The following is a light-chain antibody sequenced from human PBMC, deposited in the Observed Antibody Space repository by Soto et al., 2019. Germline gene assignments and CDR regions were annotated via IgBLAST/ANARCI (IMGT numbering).Light chain of an antibody. CDR1: QILLHSNGYDY. J-gene: IGKJ5*01. CDR2: LGS. Sequence: DLVITQSPLSLPVTPVDPASISCRSSQILLHSNGYDYLDWYLQKPGQSPQLLIYLGSTRASGVPDRFSGSGSGTDFTLKISRVEAEDVGVYYCMQALQSPITFGQGARREIK. V-gene: IGKV2-28*01. CDR3: MQALQSPIT.